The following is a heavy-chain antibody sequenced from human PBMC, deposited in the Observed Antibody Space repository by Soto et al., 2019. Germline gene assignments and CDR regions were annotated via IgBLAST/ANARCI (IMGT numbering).Heavy chain of an antibody. D-gene: IGHD2-2*01. CDR2: IWYDGSNK. Sequence: GGSLRLCCAASGFTFSSYGMHCVRQAPGKGLEWVAVIWYDGSNKYYADSVKGRFTISRDNSKNTLYLQMNSLRAEDTAVYYCARDWRYCSSTSCPMVIDYWGQGTLVTVSS. V-gene: IGHV3-33*01. CDR3: ARDWRYCSSTSCPMVIDY. J-gene: IGHJ4*02. CDR1: GFTFSSYG.